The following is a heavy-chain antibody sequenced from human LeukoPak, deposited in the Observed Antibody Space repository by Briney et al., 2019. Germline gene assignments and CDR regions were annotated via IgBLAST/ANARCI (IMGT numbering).Heavy chain of an antibody. Sequence: GGSLRLSCAASGFTVSVNYMSWVRQAPGKGLEWVSVLYSSGGTNYADSVKGRFTISRDNSENTLDLQMNSLRAEDTAVYYCAAKGNGYSGSYVFAHWGQGTLVTVSS. CDR3: AAKGNGYSGSYVFAH. J-gene: IGHJ4*02. V-gene: IGHV3-66*01. CDR2: LYSSGGT. D-gene: IGHD1-26*01. CDR1: GFTVSVNY.